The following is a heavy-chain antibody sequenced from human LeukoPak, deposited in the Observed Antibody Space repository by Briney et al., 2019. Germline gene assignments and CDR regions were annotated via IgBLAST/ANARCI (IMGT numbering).Heavy chain of an antibody. D-gene: IGHD3-22*01. CDR2: IVGSGYNT. Sequence: GGSLRLSCAASGFTFSSYAMSWVRQAPGKGLEWVSGIVGSGYNTYYADAVKGRFTISRDNSKNTLYLQMNSLRAEDTAVYYCAKDYYYDPVDAFDVWGQGTMVSVSS. V-gene: IGHV3-23*01. CDR1: GFTFSSYA. CDR3: AKDYYYDPVDAFDV. J-gene: IGHJ3*01.